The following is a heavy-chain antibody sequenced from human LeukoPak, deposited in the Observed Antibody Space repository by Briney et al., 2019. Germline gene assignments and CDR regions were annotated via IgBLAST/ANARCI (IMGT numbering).Heavy chain of an antibody. V-gene: IGHV3-9*01. CDR3: AKANSVVVAATPFDY. CDR2: TSWNSGSI. Sequence: SLRLSCAASGFTFDDYAMHWVRQAPGKGLEWVSGTSWNSGSIGYADSVKGRFTISRDNAKNSLYLQMSSLRAEDTALYYCAKANSVVVAATPFDYWGQGTLVTVSS. CDR1: GFTFDDYA. J-gene: IGHJ4*02. D-gene: IGHD2-15*01.